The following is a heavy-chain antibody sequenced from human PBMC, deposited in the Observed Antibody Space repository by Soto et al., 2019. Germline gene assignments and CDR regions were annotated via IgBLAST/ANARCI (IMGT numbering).Heavy chain of an antibody. CDR3: ASGVEGDFWSGYLGMDV. J-gene: IGHJ6*02. Sequence: QVQLVQSGAEVKKPGASVKVSCKASGYTFTSYAMHWVRQAPGQRLEWMGWINAGNGNTKYSQKFQGRVTITRDTSASTADMELSSLRSEDTAVFYCASGVEGDFWSGYLGMDVWGQGTTVTVSS. CDR2: INAGNGNT. D-gene: IGHD3-3*01. V-gene: IGHV1-3*01. CDR1: GYTFTSYA.